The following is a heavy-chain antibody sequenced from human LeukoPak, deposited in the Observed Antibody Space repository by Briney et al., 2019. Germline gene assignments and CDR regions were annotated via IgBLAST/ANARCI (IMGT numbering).Heavy chain of an antibody. Sequence: GGSLRLSCAASGFTVSSNYMSWVRQAPGMGLEWVSTIYSDGNTYYPDSVKGRFTISRDGSKNTLYLQLNSLRTEDTAIYYCVREREGSNSEHWGRGTLVTVSS. D-gene: IGHD1-26*01. J-gene: IGHJ1*01. CDR2: IYSDGNT. CDR3: VREREGSNSEH. CDR1: GFTVSSNY. V-gene: IGHV3-53*01.